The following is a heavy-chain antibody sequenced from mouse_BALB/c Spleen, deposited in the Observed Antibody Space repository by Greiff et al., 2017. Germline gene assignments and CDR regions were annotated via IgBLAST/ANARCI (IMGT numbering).Heavy chain of an antibody. CDR2: IYPSDSYT. J-gene: IGHJ2*01. D-gene: IGHD2-3*01. CDR3: TRDYDGYWDY. Sequence: VQLQQSGAELVRPGASVKLSCKASGYTFTSYWINWVKQRPGQGLEWIGNIYPSDSYTNYNQKFKDKATLTVDKSSSTAYMQLSSPTSEDSAVYYCTRDYDGYWDYWGQGTTLTVSS. CDR1: GYTFTSYW. V-gene: IGHV1-69*02.